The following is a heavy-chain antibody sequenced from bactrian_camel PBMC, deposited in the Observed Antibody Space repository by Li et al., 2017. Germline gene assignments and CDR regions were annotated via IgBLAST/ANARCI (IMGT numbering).Heavy chain of an antibody. J-gene: IGHJ4*01. D-gene: IGHD6*01. Sequence: QLVESGGGSVQAGGSLTLSCAASKRTNVMGWFRQAPGKQREGVAVIDDDGSTEYADSVKGRFTISLDNAEKTVYLQMDNLNPEDTAMYYCAAGNRHGGTCPGYSTFGQGTQVTVS. CDR1: KRTNV. CDR2: IDDDGST. V-gene: IGHV3S53*01.